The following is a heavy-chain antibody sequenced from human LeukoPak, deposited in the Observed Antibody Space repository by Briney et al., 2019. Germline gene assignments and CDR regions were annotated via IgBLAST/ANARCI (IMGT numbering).Heavy chain of an antibody. J-gene: IGHJ4*02. CDR3: ARSTKPIVATTFDY. CDR2: ISASGGST. CDR1: GFTFGSYA. V-gene: IGHV3-23*01. D-gene: IGHD5-12*01. Sequence: GGSLRLSCAASGFTFGSYAMSWVRQAPGKGLECVSLISASGGSTYYADSVKGRFTISRDNSKNTLYLQMNSLRAEDTAIYYCARSTKPIVATTFDYWGQGTLVTVSS.